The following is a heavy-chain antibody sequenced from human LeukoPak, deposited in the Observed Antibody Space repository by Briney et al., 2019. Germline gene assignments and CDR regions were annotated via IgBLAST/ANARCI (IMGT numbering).Heavy chain of an antibody. CDR1: GGSISSGSYY. J-gene: IGHJ6*03. CDR2: IYTSGST. D-gene: IGHD3-9*01. CDR3: ARTGFLTGYYYMDV. V-gene: IGHV4-61*02. Sequence: PSETLSLTCTVSGGSISSGSYYWSWIRQPAGKGLEWIGRIYTSGSTNYNPSLKSRVTISVDTSKNQFSLKLSSVTAADTAVYYCARTGFLTGYYYMDVWGKGTTVTISS.